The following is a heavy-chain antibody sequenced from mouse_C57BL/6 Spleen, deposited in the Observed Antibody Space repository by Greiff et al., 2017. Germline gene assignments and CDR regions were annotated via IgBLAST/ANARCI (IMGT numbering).Heavy chain of an antibody. J-gene: IGHJ1*03. CDR3: ARLGMGSYWYFDV. V-gene: IGHV1-4*01. CDR1: GYTFTSYT. Sequence: VQLQQSGAELARPGASVKMSCKASGYTFTSYTMHWVKQRTGQGLEWIGYINPSSGYTTYNQKFKDKATLTADKSSSTAYMQLSSLTSEDSAVYYCARLGMGSYWYFDVWGTGTTVTVTS. CDR2: INPSSGYT. D-gene: IGHD2-3*01.